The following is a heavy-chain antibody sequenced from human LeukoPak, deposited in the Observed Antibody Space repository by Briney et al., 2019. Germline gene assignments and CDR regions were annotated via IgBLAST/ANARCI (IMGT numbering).Heavy chain of an antibody. CDR2: IYTSGST. CDR3: ATAVPFYMGV. V-gene: IGHV4-61*02. D-gene: IGHD3-10*01. Sequence: SETLSLTCTVSGGSISSGSYYWSWIRQPAGKGLEWIGRIYTSGSTNYNPSLKSRVTISVDTSKNQFSLKLTSVTAADTAMYYCATAVPFYMGVWGKGTTVTVSS. CDR1: GGSISSGSYY. J-gene: IGHJ6*03.